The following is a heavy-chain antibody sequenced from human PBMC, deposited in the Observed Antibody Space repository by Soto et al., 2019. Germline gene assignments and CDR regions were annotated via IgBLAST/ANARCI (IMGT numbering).Heavy chain of an antibody. CDR2: ISRSGRGSA. V-gene: IGHV3-23*01. CDR1: GFTFNSYV. J-gene: IGHJ4*02. CDR3: ARGRYLDSSDYWVANLPFDH. D-gene: IGHD3-22*01. Sequence: EVQLLESGGALVQPGGSLRLSCAASGFTFNSYVMTWVSQAPGEGLEWVSSISRSGRGSAYYADSVTGRFTISRDNSENTLFLQMNNLRDEDTALYYCARGRYLDSSDYWVANLPFDHWGLGTLVTVSS.